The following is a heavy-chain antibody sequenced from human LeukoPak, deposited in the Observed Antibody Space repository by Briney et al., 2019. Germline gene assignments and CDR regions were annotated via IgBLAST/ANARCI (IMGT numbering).Heavy chain of an antibody. Sequence: SETLSLTCTVSGGSISSYYWSWIRQPPGKGLEWIGYIYFSGSTNYNPSLKSRVTISVDTSKNQFSLKLSSVTAADTAVYYCARLQITMIVVVTAFDYYGMDVWGQGTTVTVSS. CDR2: IYFSGST. CDR1: GGSISSYY. V-gene: IGHV4-59*12. D-gene: IGHD3-22*01. J-gene: IGHJ6*02. CDR3: ARLQITMIVVVTAFDYYGMDV.